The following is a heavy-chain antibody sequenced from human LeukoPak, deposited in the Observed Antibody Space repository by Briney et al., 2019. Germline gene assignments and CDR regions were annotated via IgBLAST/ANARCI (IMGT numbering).Heavy chain of an antibody. V-gene: IGHV3-30-3*01. CDR1: GFIFGNYA. J-gene: IGHJ3*02. D-gene: IGHD3-10*01. Sequence: GGSLRLSCAASGFIFGNYAMHWVRQAPGKGLEWVAAISYHGRNIYYADSVKGRFIISRDNSENTLYMQMSSLTTEDTAMYYCAKGRGSYNALDIWGQGTVVTVSS. CDR2: ISYHGRNI. CDR3: AKGRGSYNALDI.